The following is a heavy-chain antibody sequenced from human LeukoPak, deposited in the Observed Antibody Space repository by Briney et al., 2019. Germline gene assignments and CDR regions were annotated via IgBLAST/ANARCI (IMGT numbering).Heavy chain of an antibody. Sequence: GGSLRLSCAASRFTFSDYAMSWVRQAPGKGLKWVSGISATDDNTYYADSVKGRFTISRDNSKNTLYLQMNSLRVDDTAVYYCAKYGTSFYGSGSYGFDSWGQGALVTVSS. CDR2: ISATDDNT. D-gene: IGHD3-10*01. V-gene: IGHV3-23*01. J-gene: IGHJ4*02. CDR1: RFTFSDYA. CDR3: AKYGTSFYGSGSYGFDS.